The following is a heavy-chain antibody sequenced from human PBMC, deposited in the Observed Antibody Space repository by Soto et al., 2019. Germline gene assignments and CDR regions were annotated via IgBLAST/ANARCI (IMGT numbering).Heavy chain of an antibody. Sequence: QVQLQESGPGLVKPSETLSLTCTVSGGSVSSGSYYWSWIRQPPGKGLEWIGYIYYSGSTNYNPSLKSRVPISVDTSKNQFSLKLSSVTAADTAVYYCARDLVVPAADRDNWFDPWRQGTLVTVSS. J-gene: IGHJ5*02. D-gene: IGHD2-2*01. V-gene: IGHV4-61*01. CDR2: IYYSGST. CDR1: GGSVSSGSYY. CDR3: ARDLVVPAADRDNWFDP.